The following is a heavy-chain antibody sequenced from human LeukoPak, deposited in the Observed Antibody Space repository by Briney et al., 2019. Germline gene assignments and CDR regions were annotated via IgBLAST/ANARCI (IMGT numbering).Heavy chain of an antibody. D-gene: IGHD3-10*01. CDR3: ARDSGSGSYSGY. Sequence: GGSLRLSCAASGFTFSTYWMHWVRQGPRKGLVWVSRINPDGSGTSHADSVKGRFTISRDNAKNTLYLQMNSLRAEGTAVYYCARDSGSGSYSGYWGLGTLVTVSS. CDR1: GFTFSTYW. J-gene: IGHJ4*02. CDR2: INPDGSGT. V-gene: IGHV3-74*01.